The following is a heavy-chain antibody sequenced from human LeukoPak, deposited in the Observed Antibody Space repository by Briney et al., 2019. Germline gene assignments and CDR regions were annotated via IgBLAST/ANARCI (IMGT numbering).Heavy chain of an antibody. J-gene: IGHJ5*02. CDR3: ARGLERNWFDP. CDR1: GFTFSSYA. D-gene: IGHD1-1*01. CDR2: ISSSSSYI. V-gene: IGHV3-21*01. Sequence: GGSLRLSCAASGFTFSSYAMSWVRQAPGKGLEWVSSISSSSSYIYYADSVKGRFTISRDNAKNSLYLQMNSLRAEDTAVYYCARGLERNWFDPWGQGTLVTVSS.